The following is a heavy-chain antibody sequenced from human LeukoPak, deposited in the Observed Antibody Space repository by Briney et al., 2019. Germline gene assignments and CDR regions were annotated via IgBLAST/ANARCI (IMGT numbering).Heavy chain of an antibody. Sequence: ASVKVSCKASGYTFTGYYMHWVRQAPGQGLEWMGWINPNSGGTNYAQKFQGRVTMTRDTSISTAYMELSRLRSDDTAVYYCARDANWLLGYYYYYMDVWGKGTTVTVSS. V-gene: IGHV1-2*02. CDR2: INPNSGGT. CDR1: GYTFTGYY. J-gene: IGHJ6*03. D-gene: IGHD4/OR15-4a*01. CDR3: ARDANWLLGYYYYYMDV.